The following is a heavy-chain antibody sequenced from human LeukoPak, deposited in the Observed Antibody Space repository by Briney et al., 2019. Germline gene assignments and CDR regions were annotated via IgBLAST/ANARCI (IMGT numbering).Heavy chain of an antibody. CDR2: ISYDGSNK. J-gene: IGHJ6*02. CDR3: AREWHIVVVTAIPLYGMDV. D-gene: IGHD2-21*02. Sequence: GGSLRLSCAASGFTFSTYPMHWVRQTPGKGLEWVAVISYDGSNKYYADSVKGRFTISRDNSKNTLYLQMNSLRAEDSAVYYCAREWHIVVVTAIPLYGMDVWGQGTTVTVSS. CDR1: GFTFSTYP. V-gene: IGHV3-30-3*01.